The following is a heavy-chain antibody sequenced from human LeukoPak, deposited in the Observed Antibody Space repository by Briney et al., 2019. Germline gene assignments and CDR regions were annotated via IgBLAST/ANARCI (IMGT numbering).Heavy chain of an antibody. J-gene: IGHJ4*02. D-gene: IGHD3-10*01. V-gene: IGHV4-61*05. Sequence: SETLSLTCTVSGGSISSSSYYWSWIRQPPGKGLEWIGYIYYSGSTNYNPSLKSRVTISVDTSKNQFSLKLSSVTAADTAVYYCARVSFSSGFGELLSGGHFDYWGQGTLVTVSS. CDR3: ARVSFSSGFGELLSGGHFDY. CDR1: GGSISSSSYY. CDR2: IYYSGST.